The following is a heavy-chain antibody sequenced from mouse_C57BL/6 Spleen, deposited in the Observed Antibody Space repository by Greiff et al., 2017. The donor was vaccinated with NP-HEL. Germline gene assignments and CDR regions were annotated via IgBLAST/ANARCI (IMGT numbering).Heavy chain of an antibody. Sequence: VQLKESGPGMVKPSQSLSLTCTVTGYSITSGYDWHWIRHFPGNKLEWMGYISYSGSTNYNPSLKSRISITHDTSKNHFFLKLNSVTTEDTATYYCARGEENGNYNYWGQGTTLTVSS. CDR3: ARGEENGNYNY. CDR1: GYSITSGYD. V-gene: IGHV3-1*01. D-gene: IGHD2-1*01. CDR2: ISYSGST. J-gene: IGHJ2*01.